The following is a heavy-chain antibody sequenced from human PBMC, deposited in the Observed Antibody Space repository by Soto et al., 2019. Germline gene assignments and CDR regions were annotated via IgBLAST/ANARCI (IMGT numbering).Heavy chain of an antibody. V-gene: IGHV1-46*01. CDR3: ARLTLAQDSSGYHIFDY. Sequence: ASVKVSCKASGYTFTSYYMHWVRQAPGQGLDWMGIINPSGVSTSYAQKFQGRFTMSFDRSFFTAYLEWSSLKASDSAFFYCARLTLAQDSSGYHIFDYGGLGTLVTVSS. D-gene: IGHD3-22*01. CDR1: GYTFTSYY. CDR2: INPSGVST. J-gene: IGHJ4*02.